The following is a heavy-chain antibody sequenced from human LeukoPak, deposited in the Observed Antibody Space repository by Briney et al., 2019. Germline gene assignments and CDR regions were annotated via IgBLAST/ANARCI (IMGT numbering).Heavy chain of an antibody. CDR3: AKVRVYGDTPSPFDY. Sequence: SLRLSCAASGFTFDDYAMHWVRQAPGKGLEWVSGISWNSGSIGYADSVKGRFTISRDNAKNSLYLQMNSLRAEDTALYYCAKVRVYGDTPSPFDYWGQGTLGTVS. D-gene: IGHD4-17*01. J-gene: IGHJ4*02. CDR1: GFTFDDYA. CDR2: ISWNSGSI. V-gene: IGHV3-9*01.